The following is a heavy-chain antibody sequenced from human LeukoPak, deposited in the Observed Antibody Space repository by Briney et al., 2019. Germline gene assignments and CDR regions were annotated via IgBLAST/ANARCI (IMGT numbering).Heavy chain of an antibody. D-gene: IGHD3-22*01. Sequence: PSETLSLTCTVSGYSINSGHYWGWIRQPPGKGLEWIGSIFHRGNTYSNPSLKSRVTISVDTSKNQFSLKLTSVTAADTAVYYCATRLHYYYDTSPSFFDIWGQGTMVTVSS. J-gene: IGHJ3*02. CDR2: IFHRGNT. CDR3: ATRLHYYYDTSPSFFDI. V-gene: IGHV4-38-2*02. CDR1: GYSINSGHY.